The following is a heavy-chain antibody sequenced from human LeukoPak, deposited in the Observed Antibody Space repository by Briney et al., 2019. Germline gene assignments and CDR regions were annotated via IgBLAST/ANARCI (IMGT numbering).Heavy chain of an antibody. Sequence: SETLSLTCAVYGGSFSGYYWSWIRQPPGKELEWIGEINHSGSTNYNPSLKSRVTISVDTSKNQFSLKLSSVTAADTAVYYCARGGERSGFDYWGQGTLVTVSS. J-gene: IGHJ4*02. V-gene: IGHV4-34*01. CDR2: INHSGST. CDR3: ARGGERSGFDY. CDR1: GGSFSGYY. D-gene: IGHD3-22*01.